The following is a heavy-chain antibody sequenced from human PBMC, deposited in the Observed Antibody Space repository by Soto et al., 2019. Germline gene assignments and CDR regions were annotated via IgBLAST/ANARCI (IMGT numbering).Heavy chain of an antibody. J-gene: IGHJ4*02. Sequence: PXGSLRLSCSAAGFTFSSYAMHWVRQAPGKGLEWVAVISYDGSNKYYADSVKGRFTISRDNSKNTLYLQMNSLRAEDTAVYYCARDMFPYSSSFFDYWGQGTLVTVSS. V-gene: IGHV3-30-3*01. D-gene: IGHD6-13*01. CDR2: ISYDGSNK. CDR3: ARDMFPYSSSFFDY. CDR1: GFTFSSYA.